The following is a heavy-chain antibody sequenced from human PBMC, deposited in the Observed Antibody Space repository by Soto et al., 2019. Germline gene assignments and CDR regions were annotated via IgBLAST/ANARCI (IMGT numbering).Heavy chain of an antibody. D-gene: IGHD3-9*01. V-gene: IGHV1-69*02. CDR2: IIPILGIA. CDR3: ARAQAPPRILRYFDWLSAHDY. CDR1: GGTFSSYT. J-gene: IGHJ4*02. Sequence: SVNVSCNASGGTFSSYTISWVRQAPGQGLEWMGRIIPILGIANYAQKFQGRVTITADKSTSTAYMELSSLRSEDTAVYYCARAQAPPRILRYFDWLSAHDYWGQGTLVTVSS.